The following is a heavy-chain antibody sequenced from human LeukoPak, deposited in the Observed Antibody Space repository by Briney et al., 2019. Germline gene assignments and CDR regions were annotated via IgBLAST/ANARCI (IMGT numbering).Heavy chain of an antibody. CDR1: GDSITSYY. J-gene: IGHJ4*02. D-gene: IGHD2-8*02. CDR2: VSSDGTT. CDR3: ARLDCTGDGCYNH. Sequence: SETLSLTCSVSGDSITSYYWSWIRQPPGKGLEWIGYVSSDGTTNYTPSLRSRVIMSVDTAKNHISLSLTSLTAADTAIYYCARLDCTGDGCYNHWGKGTLVTVSS. V-gene: IGHV4-59*08.